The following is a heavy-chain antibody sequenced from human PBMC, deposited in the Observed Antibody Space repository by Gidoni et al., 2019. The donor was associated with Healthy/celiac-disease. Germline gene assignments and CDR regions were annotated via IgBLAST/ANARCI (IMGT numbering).Heavy chain of an antibody. Sequence: EVQLVESGGGLVQPGGSLRLSCAASGCHFSSYRLNWVRQAPGKGLEWVSYISSSSSTIYYADSVKGRFTISRDNAKNSLYLQMNSLRDDDTAVYYCARDLVVVPAAGWASYYYYGMDVWGQGTTVTVSS. D-gene: IGHD2-2*01. CDR3: ARDLVVVPAAGWASYYYYGMDV. V-gene: IGHV3-48*02. CDR1: GCHFSSYR. J-gene: IGHJ6*02. CDR2: ISSSSSTI.